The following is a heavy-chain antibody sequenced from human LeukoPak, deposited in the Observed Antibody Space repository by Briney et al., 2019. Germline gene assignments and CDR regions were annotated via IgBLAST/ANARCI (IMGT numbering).Heavy chain of an antibody. V-gene: IGHV4-39*07. CDR1: GGSISSSSYY. CDR2: IYYSGST. D-gene: IGHD2-21*02. Sequence: SETLSLTCTVSGGSISSSSYYWGWIRQPPGKGLEWIGSIYYSGSTYYNPSLKSRVTISVDTSKNQFSLKLSSVTAADTAVYYCARGGNCGGDCNWFDPWGQGTLVTVSS. J-gene: IGHJ5*02. CDR3: ARGGNCGGDCNWFDP.